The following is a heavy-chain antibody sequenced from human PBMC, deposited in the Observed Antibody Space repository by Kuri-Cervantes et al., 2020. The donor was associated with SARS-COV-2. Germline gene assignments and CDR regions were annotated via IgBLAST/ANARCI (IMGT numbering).Heavy chain of an antibody. CDR3: SARGGQYFNH. V-gene: IGHV2-5*05. D-gene: IGHD4-23*01. J-gene: IGHJ1*01. Sequence: SGPTLVKPTQTLTLTCTLSGISLTNSGLAVGWIRQPPGKALEWLGIIYWDDDKLYGPSLENRLTIAWDTSQNQVVLTLTNMDPVDTATYYCSARGGQYFNHWGQGTSVTVSS. CDR2: IYWDDDK. CDR1: GISLTNSGLA.